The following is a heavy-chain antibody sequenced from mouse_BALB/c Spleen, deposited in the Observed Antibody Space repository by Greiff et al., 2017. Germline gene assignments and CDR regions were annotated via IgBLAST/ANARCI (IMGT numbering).Heavy chain of an antibody. J-gene: IGHJ2*01. CDR2: IRNKANGYTT. Sequence: EVRLMESGGGLVQPGGSLRLSCATSGFTFTDYYMSWVRQPPGKALEWLGFIRNKANGYTTEYSASVKGRFTISRDNSQSILYLQMNTLRAEDSATYYCARDRGDFDYWGQGTTLTVSS. CDR1: GFTFTDYY. V-gene: IGHV7-3*02. CDR3: ARDRGDFDY.